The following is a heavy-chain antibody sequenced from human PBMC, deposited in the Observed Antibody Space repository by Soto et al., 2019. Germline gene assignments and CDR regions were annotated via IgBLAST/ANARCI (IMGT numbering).Heavy chain of an antibody. V-gene: IGHV1-69*08. CDR3: AREGDCSSTSCHPDY. J-gene: IGHJ4*02. D-gene: IGHD2-2*01. CDR1: GGTFSSYT. CDR2: IIPILGIA. Sequence: QVQLVQSGAEVKKPGSSVKVSCKASGGTFSSYTISWVRQAPGQGLEWMGRIIPILGIANYAQKFQGRVTITADKSTSTVYMELSSLRSEDTAVYYCAREGDCSSTSCHPDYWGQGTLVTVSS.